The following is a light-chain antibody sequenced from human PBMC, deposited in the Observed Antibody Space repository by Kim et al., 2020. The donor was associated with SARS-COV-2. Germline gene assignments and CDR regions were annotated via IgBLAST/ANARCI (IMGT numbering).Light chain of an antibody. CDR3: AAWDSSLSAVI. Sequence: QTATLTCPGNSNNVGNEGASWLQQHQGHPPRLLSYRNNNRPSGISERFSASRSGNTASLTITGLQPEDETYYYCAAWDSSLSAVIFGGGTQLTVL. CDR1: SNNVGNEG. V-gene: IGLV10-54*04. J-gene: IGLJ2*01. CDR2: RNN.